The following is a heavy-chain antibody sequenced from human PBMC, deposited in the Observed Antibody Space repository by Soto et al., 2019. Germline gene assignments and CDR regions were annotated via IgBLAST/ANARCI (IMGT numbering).Heavy chain of an antibody. Sequence: LSLTCTVSGGSISSSSYYWGWIRQPPGKGLEWIGSIYYSGSTYYNPSLKSRVTISVDTSKNQFSLKLSSVTAADTAVYYCARHGDTAMVTIDYWGQGTLVTVSS. D-gene: IGHD5-18*01. J-gene: IGHJ4*02. CDR1: GGSISSSSYY. CDR3: ARHGDTAMVTIDY. CDR2: IYYSGST. V-gene: IGHV4-39*01.